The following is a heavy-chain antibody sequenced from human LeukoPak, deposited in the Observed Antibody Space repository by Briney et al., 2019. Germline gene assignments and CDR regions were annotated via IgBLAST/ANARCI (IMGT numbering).Heavy chain of an antibody. CDR2: IYYSGST. D-gene: IGHD3-22*01. J-gene: IGHJ5*02. V-gene: IGHV4-39*01. CDR3: ARQAGHYYDSSGYYPNWFDP. Sequence: SETLSPTCTVSGGSISSSSYYWGWIRQPPGKGLEWIGSIYYSGSTYYNPSLKSRVTISVDTSKNQFSLKLSSVTAADTAVYYCARQAGHYYDSSGYYPNWFDPWGQGTLVTVSS. CDR1: GGSISSSSYY.